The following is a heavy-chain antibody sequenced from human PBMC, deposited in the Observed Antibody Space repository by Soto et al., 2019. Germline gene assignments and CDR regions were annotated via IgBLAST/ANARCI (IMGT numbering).Heavy chain of an antibody. CDR1: RFSLSTHGVG. J-gene: IGHJ6*02. CDR3: AHSRSRLYGLDV. CDR2: IDWNDDK. D-gene: IGHD6-13*01. V-gene: IGHV2-5*01. Sequence: SGPTLVSPTQTLTLTCTFSRFSLSTHGVGVVWIRQPPGKALEWVALIDWNDDKRYSPSLKTRLTITKDNSKNQVVLTMTNMDPVDTATYYCAHSRSRLYGLDVWGQGLTVTVSS.